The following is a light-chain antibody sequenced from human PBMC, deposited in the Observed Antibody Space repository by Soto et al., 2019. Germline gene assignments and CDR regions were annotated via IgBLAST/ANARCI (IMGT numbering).Light chain of an antibody. V-gene: IGKV3-11*01. CDR2: DAS. CDR1: QSVGRD. J-gene: IGKJ3*01. Sequence: EIVLTQSPATLSLSPGERATLSCRASQSVGRDFAWYQQKPGQIPRLLIYDASNRATGIPARFRGSGSGTNFTLILGGLGPEYFAVYDCQHRHNFGPGTKVEIK. CDR3: QHRHN.